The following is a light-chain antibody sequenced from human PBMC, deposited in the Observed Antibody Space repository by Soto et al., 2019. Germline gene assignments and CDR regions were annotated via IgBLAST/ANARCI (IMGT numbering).Light chain of an antibody. CDR1: SSDVGGYNY. CDR3: SSYTSSPLVV. CDR2: EVS. V-gene: IGLV2-14*01. J-gene: IGLJ2*01. Sequence: QSALTQPASVSGSPGQSITISCTGTSSDVGGYNYVSWYQQHPGKAPKLMIYEVSNRPSGVSNRFSGSKSGNTASLTISGLPAEDEADYYCSSYTSSPLVVFGGGTKVTVL.